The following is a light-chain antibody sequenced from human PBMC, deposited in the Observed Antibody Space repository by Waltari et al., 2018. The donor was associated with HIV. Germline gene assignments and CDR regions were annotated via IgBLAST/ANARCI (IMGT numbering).Light chain of an antibody. Sequence: QSVLTQPPSVSGAPGQRVTISCTGNSSNIGAGYDVHWYQQLPGTAPKLLIYGNSNRPSGVPDRFSGSKSGTSASLAITGLQPDDETDYYCQSYDSSLSNWVFGGGTKVTV. V-gene: IGLV1-40*01. CDR3: QSYDSSLSNWV. CDR1: SSNIGAGYD. CDR2: GNS. J-gene: IGLJ3*02.